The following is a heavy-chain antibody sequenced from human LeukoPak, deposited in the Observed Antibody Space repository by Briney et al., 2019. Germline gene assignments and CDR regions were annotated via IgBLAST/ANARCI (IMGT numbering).Heavy chain of an antibody. V-gene: IGHV3-30*04. CDR2: ISYDGSNK. Sequence: AGGSLRLSCAASGFTFSSYAMHWVRQAPGKGLEWVAVISYDGSNKYYADSVKGRFTISRDNSKNTLYLQMNSLRAEDTAVYYCARDPRGPMTTVRPPFDYWGQGTLVTVSS. CDR1: GFTFSSYA. J-gene: IGHJ4*02. D-gene: IGHD4-17*01. CDR3: ARDPRGPMTTVRPPFDY.